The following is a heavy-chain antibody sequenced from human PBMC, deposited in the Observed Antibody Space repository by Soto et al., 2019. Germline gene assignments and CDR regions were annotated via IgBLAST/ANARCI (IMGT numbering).Heavy chain of an antibody. D-gene: IGHD3-16*01. CDR1: AFTFSNYW. CDR3: ARVKLGSYDWFDP. CDR2: VNPDGSRT. V-gene: IGHV3-74*01. J-gene: IGHJ5*02. Sequence: EVQLVESGGGLVQPGGSLRLSCAASAFTFSNYWMHWVRQAPGKGLVWVARVNPDGSRTNYADSVKGRFTISRDNARTTLYLQMNSLRAEDTAVYYCARVKLGSYDWFDPWGQGNLVTVSS.